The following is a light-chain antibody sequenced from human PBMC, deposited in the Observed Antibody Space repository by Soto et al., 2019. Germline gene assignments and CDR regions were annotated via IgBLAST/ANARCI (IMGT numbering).Light chain of an antibody. Sequence: DIQITQCTSSLVASVGDRVTITCRASQSISSYLNWYQQKPGKAPKLLIYAASSLQSGVPSRSSGSGSGTDFTLTISSLQPEDFATYYCQHSYSTSWTFGQGTKVDIK. J-gene: IGKJ1*01. CDR2: AAS. CDR3: QHSYSTSWT. V-gene: IGKV1-39*01. CDR1: QSISSY.